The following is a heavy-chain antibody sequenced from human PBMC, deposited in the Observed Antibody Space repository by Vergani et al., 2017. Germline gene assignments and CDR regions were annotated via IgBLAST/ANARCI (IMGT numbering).Heavy chain of an antibody. Sequence: QVQLVQSGAEVKKPGSSVKVSCKASGGTFSSYAISWVRQAPGQGLEWMGRIIPILGTANYAQKFQGRVTITADESTSTAYMELRSLRSDDTAVYYCARAPYYDSSGYSDYWGQGTLVTVSS. V-gene: IGHV1-69*11. J-gene: IGHJ4*02. CDR1: GGTFSSYA. CDR2: IIPILGTA. CDR3: ARAPYYDSSGYSDY. D-gene: IGHD3-22*01.